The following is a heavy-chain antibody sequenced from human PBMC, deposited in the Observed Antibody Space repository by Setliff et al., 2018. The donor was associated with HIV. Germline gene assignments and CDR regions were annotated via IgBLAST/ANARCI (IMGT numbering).Heavy chain of an antibody. D-gene: IGHD6-19*01. CDR2: INPSGGNTD. J-gene: IGHJ4*02. V-gene: IGHV1-46*02. CDR1: GHTFNSFY. CDR3: VCRTVVAGKGLPPDS. Sequence: ASVKVSCKTSGHTFNSFYLHWVRQAPGQGLEWMAMINPSGGNTDHYAQKFQGRATITADISTSTAYLELSSLRSEDTALFYCVCRTVVAGKGLPPDSWGQGTLVTVSS.